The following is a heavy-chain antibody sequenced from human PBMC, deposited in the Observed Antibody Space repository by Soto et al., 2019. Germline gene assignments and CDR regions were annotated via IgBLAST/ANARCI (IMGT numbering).Heavy chain of an antibody. CDR1: GGSISSGDYY. CDR3: ARGEPNYYDSRGLEVDI. J-gene: IGHJ3*02. CDR2: TYYSGST. D-gene: IGHD3-22*01. Sequence: PSETLSRTFTVSGGSISSGDYYWSWIRQPPGKGLEWIGYTYYSGSTYYNPSLKTRVTISVDTFKNQFSLKLSVVTAADTAVYYCARGEPNYYDSRGLEVDIWAQGTMVTVSS. V-gene: IGHV4-30-4*01.